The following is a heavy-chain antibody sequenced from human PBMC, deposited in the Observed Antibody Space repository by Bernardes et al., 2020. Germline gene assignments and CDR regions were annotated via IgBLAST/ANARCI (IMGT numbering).Heavy chain of an antibody. Sequence: SVPTLVKPTETLTLTCSVSGFSLSNARMGVSWIRQPPGKALEWLAHIFSSDEKSYSTSLKSRLTISKDIPKSQVVLTMTNMDPVGTATYYCARIVRVGGYGPQFDYWGQGILVTVSS. CDR3: ARIVRVGGYGPQFDY. CDR2: IFSSDEK. D-gene: IGHD5-12*01. J-gene: IGHJ4*02. CDR1: GFSLSNARMG. V-gene: IGHV2-26*01.